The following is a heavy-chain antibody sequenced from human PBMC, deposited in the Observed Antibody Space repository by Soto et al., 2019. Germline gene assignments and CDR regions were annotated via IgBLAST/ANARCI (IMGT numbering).Heavy chain of an antibody. V-gene: IGHV4-59*01. Sequence: PPGKGLEWIGYVSYSGSTNYNPSLKSRVTISLDTSKNQFSLKLSSVTAADTAVYYCASPTSSGTLHYGIDVWRHRTTDTGFS. J-gene: IGHJ6*02. CDR2: VSYSGST. D-gene: IGHD1-26*01. CDR3: ASPTSSGTLHYGIDV.